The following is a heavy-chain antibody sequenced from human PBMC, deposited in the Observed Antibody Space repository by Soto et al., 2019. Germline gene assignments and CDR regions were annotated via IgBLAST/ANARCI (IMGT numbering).Heavy chain of an antibody. D-gene: IGHD4-4*01. Sequence: QVQLQQWGAGLLKPSETLSLTCAVYGGSFSGYYWSWIRQPPGTGLEWIGEINHSGSTNYNPSLKSRVTISVDTSKNQFSLKLSSVTAADTAVYYCARGDYSKVGGYYYYGMDVWGQGTTVTVSS. J-gene: IGHJ6*02. V-gene: IGHV4-34*01. CDR2: INHSGST. CDR1: GGSFSGYY. CDR3: ARGDYSKVGGYYYYGMDV.